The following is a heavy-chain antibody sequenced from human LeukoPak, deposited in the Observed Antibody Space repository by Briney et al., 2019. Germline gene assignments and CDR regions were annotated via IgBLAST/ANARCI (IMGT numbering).Heavy chain of an antibody. CDR2: MTSTNNI. J-gene: IGHJ4*02. D-gene: IGHD3-3*01. CDR1: GFTFSSHS. CDR3: AKLSGYYNYFDY. Sequence: GGSLRLSCAASGFTFSSHSINWVRQAPGKGLEWIATMTSTNNIHYADSVKGRFTISRDNAENSVYLQMNSLRAEDTAVYYCAKLSGYYNYFDYWGQGTLVTVSS. V-gene: IGHV3-69-1*01.